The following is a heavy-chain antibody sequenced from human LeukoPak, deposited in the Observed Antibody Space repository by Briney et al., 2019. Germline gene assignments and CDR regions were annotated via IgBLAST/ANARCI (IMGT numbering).Heavy chain of an antibody. J-gene: IGHJ4*02. CDR3: AKAGGGYSYGAY. CDR2: INGGGGFT. CDR1: GFTFSNFA. Sequence: GGSLRLSCAASGFTFSNFAMSWVRQTPGKGLEWVSTINGGGGFTYYADSVKGRFTISRDNSKNTLYLQMNSLRAEDTAVYYCAKAGGGYSYGAYWGQGTLVTVSS. V-gene: IGHV3-23*01. D-gene: IGHD5-18*01.